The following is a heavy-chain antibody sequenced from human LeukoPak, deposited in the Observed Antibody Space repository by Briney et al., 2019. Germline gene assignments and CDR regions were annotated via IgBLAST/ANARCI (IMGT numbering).Heavy chain of an antibody. D-gene: IGHD3-10*01. J-gene: IGHJ4*02. Sequence: PGGSLRLSCAASGFTFSTYEMNWVRQAPGKGLEWVANINQGGTTKFYVDSVKGRFTISRDNAKNSLYLQMNSLRAEDTAVYYCVRDRDILHGVFFDYWGQGSLVTVSS. CDR3: VRDRDILHGVFFDY. CDR1: GFTFSTYE. V-gene: IGHV3-7*05. CDR2: INQGGTTK.